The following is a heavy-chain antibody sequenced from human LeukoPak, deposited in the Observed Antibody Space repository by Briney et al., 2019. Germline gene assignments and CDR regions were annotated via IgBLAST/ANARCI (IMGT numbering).Heavy chain of an antibody. V-gene: IGHV3-48*03. CDR2: ISSSGSTI. Sequence: QPGGSLRPSCVASGFTLSSYDMNWVRQGPGKGLEWVSYISSSGSTIYYADSVKGRFTISRDNAKNSLYLQMNSLRAEDTAVYYCARDPYDSLDFWGQGTLLTVSS. J-gene: IGHJ4*02. CDR3: ARDPYDSLDF. CDR1: GFTLSSYD. D-gene: IGHD3-3*01.